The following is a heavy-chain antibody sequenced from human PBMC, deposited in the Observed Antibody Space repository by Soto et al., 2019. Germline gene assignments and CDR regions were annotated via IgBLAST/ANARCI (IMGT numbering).Heavy chain of an antibody. V-gene: IGHV3-23*01. D-gene: IGHD2-15*01. CDR1: GFTFSNYG. CDR2: ISGSGGST. CDR3: AKDSPVGVPLLRDLHD. Sequence: PRLSCAASGFTFSNYGMSWVRQAPGKGLEWVSVISGSGGSTYYADSVKGRFTLSRDNSKNTVYLQMNSLRAEDTAVYYCAKDSPVGVPLLRDLHDWGQGTLVTVSS. J-gene: IGHJ1*01.